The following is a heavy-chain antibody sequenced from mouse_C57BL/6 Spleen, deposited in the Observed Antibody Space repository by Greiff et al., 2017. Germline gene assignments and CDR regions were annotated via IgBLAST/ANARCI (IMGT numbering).Heavy chain of an antibody. CDR2: IYPSDSET. D-gene: IGHD1-1*01. V-gene: IGHV1-61*01. CDR3: ARTYGSIQFGY. J-gene: IGHJ3*01. CDR1: GYTFTSYW. Sequence: QVQLKQPGAELVRPGSSVKLSCKASGYTFTSYWMDWVKQRPGQGLEWIGNIYPSDSETNYNQKFKDKATLTVDKSSSTAYMQLSSLTSEDSAVYYCARTYGSIQFGYWGQGTLVTVSA.